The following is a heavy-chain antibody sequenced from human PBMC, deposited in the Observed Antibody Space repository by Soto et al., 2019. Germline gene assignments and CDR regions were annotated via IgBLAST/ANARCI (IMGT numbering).Heavy chain of an antibody. CDR1: GGSFSDYY. Sequence: SETLSLTCAVSGGSFSDYYWSWIRQPPGKGLEWIGEINHSGSTNHNPSLKSRVTISVDTSKNQVPLKLRSVTAADTAVYYCARAGVWISGVVTERGFDPWGQGTLVTVSS. CDR2: INHSGST. V-gene: IGHV4-34*01. D-gene: IGHD3-3*01. J-gene: IGHJ5*02. CDR3: ARAGVWISGVVTERGFDP.